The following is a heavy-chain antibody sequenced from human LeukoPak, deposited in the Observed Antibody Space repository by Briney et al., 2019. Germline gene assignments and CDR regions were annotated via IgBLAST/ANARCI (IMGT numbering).Heavy chain of an antibody. J-gene: IGHJ6*02. CDR2: ISGSGGST. Sequence: GGSLRLSCAASGFTFSSYAMSWVRQAPGKGLEWVSAISGSGGSTYYADSVKGRFTISRDNSKNTLYLQMNSLRAEDTAVYYCARSLLWFGDHGRDYYYYYGMDVWGQGTTVTVSS. V-gene: IGHV3-23*01. D-gene: IGHD3-10*01. CDR3: ARSLLWFGDHGRDYYYYYGMDV. CDR1: GFTFSSYA.